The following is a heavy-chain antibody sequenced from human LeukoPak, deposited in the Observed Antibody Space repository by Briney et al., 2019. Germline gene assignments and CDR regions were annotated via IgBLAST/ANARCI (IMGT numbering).Heavy chain of an antibody. CDR3: ARGRSTGYPYYFEY. CDR1: GYTFTSYD. CDR2: MNPNSGST. Sequence: ASVKVSCKASGYTFTSYDINWVRQATGQGLEWMGWMNPNSGSTGYAQKFQGRVTITRNTSISTAYMELSGLRSEDTAVYYCARGRSTGYPYYFEYWGQGTDVAVSS. V-gene: IGHV1-8*03. D-gene: IGHD5-12*01. J-gene: IGHJ4*02.